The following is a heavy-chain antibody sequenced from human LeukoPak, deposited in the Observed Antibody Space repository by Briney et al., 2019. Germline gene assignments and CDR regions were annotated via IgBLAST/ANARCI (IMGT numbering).Heavy chain of an antibody. CDR3: ARGLYYYDSSGQIGDY. CDR1: GYTFTSNY. Sequence: AASVKVSCKASGYTFTSNYMHWVRQAPGQGLEWMGIINPSGGSTSYAQKFQGRVTMTRDTSTSTVYMELSSLRSEDTAVYYCARGLYYYDSSGQIGDYWGQGTLVTVSS. V-gene: IGHV1-46*01. J-gene: IGHJ4*02. CDR2: INPSGGST. D-gene: IGHD3-22*01.